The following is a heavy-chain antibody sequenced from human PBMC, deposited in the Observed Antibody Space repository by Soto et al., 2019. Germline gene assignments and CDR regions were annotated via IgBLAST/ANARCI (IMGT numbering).Heavy chain of an antibody. CDR2: IYYSGNT. CDR1: GGSISSYY. CDR3: ARLSYSSGSIIPVAQYGMDV. V-gene: IGHV4-59*01. J-gene: IGHJ6*02. Sequence: SETLSLTCTVSGGSISSYYWSWIRQPPGKGLEWIGYIYYSGNTNCNPSLKSRVTISADTSKNHFSLKLSSVTAADTVVYFCARLSYSSGSIIPVAQYGMDVWGQGTTVTVSS. D-gene: IGHD6-19*01.